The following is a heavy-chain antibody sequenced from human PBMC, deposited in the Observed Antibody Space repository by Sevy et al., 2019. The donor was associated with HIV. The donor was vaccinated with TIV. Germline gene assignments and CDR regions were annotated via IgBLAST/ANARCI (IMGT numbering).Heavy chain of an antibody. Sequence: GGSLRLSCAASGFPFSSYAMSWVRQAPGRGLEWVSTLIGGGRRTYYADSVTGRFIISRDNSRNTLYLQMNSLRAEDTDIYYCAKRRVQSGLSGGGANYGMDVCGRGTTVTVSS. CDR2: LIGGGRRT. V-gene: IGHV3-23*01. J-gene: IGHJ6*02. D-gene: IGHD2-8*02. CDR1: GFPFSSYA. CDR3: AKRRVQSGLSGGGANYGMDV.